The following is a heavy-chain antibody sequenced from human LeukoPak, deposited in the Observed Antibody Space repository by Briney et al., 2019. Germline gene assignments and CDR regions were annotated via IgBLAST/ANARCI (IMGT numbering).Heavy chain of an antibody. V-gene: IGHV4-59*01. Sequence: PSETLSLTCTVSGGSISSYYWSWIRQPPGKGLEWIGYIYYSGSTNYNPSLKSRVTISVDTSKNQFSLKLSSVTAADTAVYYCARGLFPWELLFDPWGQGTLVTVSS. CDR2: IYYSGST. CDR1: GGSISSYY. J-gene: IGHJ5*02. D-gene: IGHD1-26*01. CDR3: ARGLFPWELLFDP.